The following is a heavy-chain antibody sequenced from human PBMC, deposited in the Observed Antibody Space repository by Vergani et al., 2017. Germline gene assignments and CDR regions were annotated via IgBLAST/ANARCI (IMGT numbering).Heavy chain of an antibody. CDR2: INHSGST. CDR1: GGSFSGYY. Sequence: QVQLQQWGAGLLKPSETLSLTCAVYGGSFSGYYWSWIRQPPGKGLEWIGEINHSGSTNYNPSLKSRVTISVDTSKNQFSLKLSSVTAADTAVYYCASQIVVVPAAIDYWGQGTLVTVSS. CDR3: ASQIVVVPAAIDY. V-gene: IGHV4-34*01. D-gene: IGHD2-2*02. J-gene: IGHJ4*02.